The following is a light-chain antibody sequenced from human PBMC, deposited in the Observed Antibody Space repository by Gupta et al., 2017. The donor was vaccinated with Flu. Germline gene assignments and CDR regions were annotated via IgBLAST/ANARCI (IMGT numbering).Light chain of an antibody. J-gene: IGKJ2*01. CDR1: QSINIRY. CDR2: GAS. CDR3: QQHDSSPVT. Sequence: ELVLTQSPGTLSLSPGERATLSCRASQSINIRYLAWYQQKPGQAPRLLINGASTRATGIPDRISGSGSGTDFTLTISRLEPEDFAVYFCQQHDSSPVTFGQGTKLEIK. V-gene: IGKV3-20*01.